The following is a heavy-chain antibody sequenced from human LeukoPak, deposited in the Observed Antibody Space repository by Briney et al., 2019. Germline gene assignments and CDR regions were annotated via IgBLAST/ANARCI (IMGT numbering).Heavy chain of an antibody. V-gene: IGHV3-30-3*01. Sequence: GGSLRLSCAASGFTFSSYAMHWVRQAPGKGLEWVAVISYDGSNKYYADSVKGRFTISRDNSKNTLYLQMNSLRAEDTAVYYCARDDEYCSSTSCANEPPFDCWGQGTLVTVSS. D-gene: IGHD2-2*01. J-gene: IGHJ4*02. CDR1: GFTFSSYA. CDR2: ISYDGSNK. CDR3: ARDDEYCSSTSCANEPPFDC.